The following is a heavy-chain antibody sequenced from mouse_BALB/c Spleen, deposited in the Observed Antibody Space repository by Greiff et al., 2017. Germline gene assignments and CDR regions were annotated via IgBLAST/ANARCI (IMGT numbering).Heavy chain of an antibody. V-gene: IGHV5-12-1*01. CDR3: ARRSTMITPPFAY. D-gene: IGHD2-4*01. CDR2: ISSGGGST. Sequence: EVKVVESGGGLVKPGGSLKLSCAASGFAFSSYDMSWVRQTPEKRLEWVAYISSGGGSTYYPDTVKGRFTISRDNAKNTLYLQMSSLKSEDTAMYYCARRSTMITPPFAYWGQGTLVTVSA. J-gene: IGHJ3*01. CDR1: GFAFSSYD.